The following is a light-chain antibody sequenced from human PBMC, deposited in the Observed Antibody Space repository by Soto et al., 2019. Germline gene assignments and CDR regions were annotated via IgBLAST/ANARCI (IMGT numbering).Light chain of an antibody. CDR1: QSISNW. J-gene: IGKJ1*01. CDR3: QQYDSYSWT. CDR2: KAS. Sequence: DIQMTQSLSTLSASVGDRVTITCRASQSISNWFAWYQQKPGKAPKLLIYKASSLESGVPSRFSGSGSGTEFTLTISSLQPDDFATYYCQQYDSYSWTFGQGTKVEIK. V-gene: IGKV1-5*03.